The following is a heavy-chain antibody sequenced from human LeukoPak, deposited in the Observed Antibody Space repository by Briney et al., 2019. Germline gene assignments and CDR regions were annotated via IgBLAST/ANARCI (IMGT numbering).Heavy chain of an antibody. J-gene: IGHJ4*02. D-gene: IGHD6-6*01. V-gene: IGHV3-23*01. CDR2: ITGGGDDT. Sequence: GGSLRLSCTASGFTFSTYAMSWVRQAPGKGLEWFSAITGGGDDTYYADSVKGRFTISRDNSKNTLYLQMNSLRVEDTAVYYGAKGSSSSRPYYFDYWGQGALVTVSS. CDR1: GFTFSTYA. CDR3: AKGSSSSRPYYFDY.